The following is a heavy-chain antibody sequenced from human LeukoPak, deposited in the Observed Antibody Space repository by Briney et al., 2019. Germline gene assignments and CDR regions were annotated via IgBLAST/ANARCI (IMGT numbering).Heavy chain of an antibody. J-gene: IGHJ6*02. D-gene: IGHD6-13*01. CDR1: GFIFTNYF. Sequence: GGSLRPSCAASGFIFTNYFMSWVRQAPGKGLEWVASINHNGNVNYYVDSVKGRFTISRDNAKNSLYLQMNSLRAEDTAVYYCAKDLTLVAAAGTHYYYYYGMDVWGQGTTVTASS. CDR2: INHNGNVN. CDR3: AKDLTLVAAAGTHYYYYYGMDV. V-gene: IGHV3-7*01.